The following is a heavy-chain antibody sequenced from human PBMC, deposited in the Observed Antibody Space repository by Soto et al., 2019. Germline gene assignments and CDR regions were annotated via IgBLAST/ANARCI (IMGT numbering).Heavy chain of an antibody. CDR3: ARLGSGWAIHPDY. Sequence: GGSLRLSCAASGFTFSSYSMNWVRQAPGKGLEWVSYISSSSSTIYYADSVKGRFTISRDNAKNSLYLQMNSLRAEDTAVYYCARLGSGWAIHPDYWGQGTLVTVSS. CDR1: GFTFSSYS. CDR2: ISSSSSTI. J-gene: IGHJ4*02. V-gene: IGHV3-48*01. D-gene: IGHD2-21*01.